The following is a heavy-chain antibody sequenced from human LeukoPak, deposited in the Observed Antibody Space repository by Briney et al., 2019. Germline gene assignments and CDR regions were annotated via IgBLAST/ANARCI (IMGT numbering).Heavy chain of an antibody. V-gene: IGHV4-59*01. Sequence: SETLSLTCAVYGGSFSGYYWSWIRQPPGKGLEWIGYIYYSGSTNYNPSLKSRVTISVDTSKNQFSLKLSSVTAADTAVYYCARVPLNDYGDNSPFDYWGQGTLVTVSS. J-gene: IGHJ4*02. D-gene: IGHD4-17*01. CDR2: IYYSGST. CDR3: ARVPLNDYGDNSPFDY. CDR1: GGSFSGYY.